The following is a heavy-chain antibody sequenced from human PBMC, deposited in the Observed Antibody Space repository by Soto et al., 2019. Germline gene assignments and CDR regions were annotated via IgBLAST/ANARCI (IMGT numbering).Heavy chain of an antibody. V-gene: IGHV3-23*01. CDR2: ISAGGGNT. Sequence: GGSLRLSCAASGFTFSSYAMSWVRQAPGKGLEWVSAISAGGGNTYYRDSVKGRFTISRDNSKNTLYLQMNSLRAEDTAVYFYAQTTPSIHWFDPWGQGTLVTVSS. CDR3: AQTTPSIHWFDP. D-gene: IGHD1-1*01. J-gene: IGHJ5*02. CDR1: GFTFSSYA.